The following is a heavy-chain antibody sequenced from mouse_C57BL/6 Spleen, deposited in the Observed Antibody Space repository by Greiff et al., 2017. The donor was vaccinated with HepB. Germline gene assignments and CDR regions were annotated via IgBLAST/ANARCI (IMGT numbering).Heavy chain of an antibody. CDR2: IWGDGST. J-gene: IGHJ3*01. V-gene: IGHV2-3*01. Sequence: QVHVKQSGPGLVAPSQCLSITCTVSGFSFTSYGVSWVRQPPGKGLEWLGVIWGDGSTNYHSALISGLSISKDNSTSQGFLKLNSLQTDDAATYYCAKGRCNWVFAYWGQGTLVTVSA. CDR1: GFSFTSYG. D-gene: IGHD4-1*01. CDR3: AKGRCNWVFAY.